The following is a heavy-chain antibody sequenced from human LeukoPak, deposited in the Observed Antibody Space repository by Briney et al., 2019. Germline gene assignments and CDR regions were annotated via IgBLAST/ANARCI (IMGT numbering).Heavy chain of an antibody. CDR2: ISSSSSYI. J-gene: IGHJ6*02. D-gene: IGHD6-19*01. V-gene: IGHV3-21*01. CDR1: GFTFSSYS. Sequence: GGSLRLSCAASGFTFSSYSMNWVRQAPGKGLEWVSSISSSSSYIYYADSVKGRFTISRDNAKNSLYLQMNSLRVEDTAVYYCAKDQRKGSGWSRVDGMDVWGQGTTVTVSS. CDR3: AKDQRKGSGWSRVDGMDV.